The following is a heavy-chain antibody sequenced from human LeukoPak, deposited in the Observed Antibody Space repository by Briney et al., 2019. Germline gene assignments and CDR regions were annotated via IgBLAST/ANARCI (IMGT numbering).Heavy chain of an antibody. J-gene: IGHJ4*02. CDR1: GCTFSSDG. D-gene: IGHD2-15*01. CDR3: AKNGGSQCSSHLDW. CDR2: TSGSGGSQ. V-gene: IGHV3-23*01. Sequence: GGSLILSCASGGCTFSSDGRTWGRQAAGRGVEWIAGTSGSGGSQYSENPVKGRFPISRDNSKTPLYLNMNSLRAEDPAEYSSAKNGGSQCSSHLDWWGQGTLVTVSS.